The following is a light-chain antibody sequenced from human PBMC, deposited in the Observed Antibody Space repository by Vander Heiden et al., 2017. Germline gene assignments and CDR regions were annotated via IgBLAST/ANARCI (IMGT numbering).Light chain of an antibody. J-gene: IGKJ2*01. V-gene: IGKV4-1*01. CDR1: KSVIYSSNDKNY. CDR2: WAS. Sequence: IVITQSPDPLAVSLGERAAINCKYSKSVIYSSNDKNYLAWYQQKAGQPPKLLIYWASTRESGVPDRFSGSGSGTDFTLTISSLQAEDVAVYYCQQYDSTPYTFGQGTKV. CDR3: QQYDSTPYT.